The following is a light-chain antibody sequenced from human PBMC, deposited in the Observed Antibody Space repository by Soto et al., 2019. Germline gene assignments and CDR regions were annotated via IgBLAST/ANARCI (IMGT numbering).Light chain of an antibody. CDR3: SSYAGTNIVV. J-gene: IGLJ2*01. V-gene: IGLV2-8*01. CDR2: DVT. CDR1: SSDVGGYNY. Sequence: QSALTQPPSASGSPGQSVTISRTGTSSDVGGYNYVSWYQQHPGKAPKLMIYDVTKRPSGVPDRFSGSKSGNTASLIVSGLQAEDEADYYCSSYAGTNIVVFGGGTKVTVL.